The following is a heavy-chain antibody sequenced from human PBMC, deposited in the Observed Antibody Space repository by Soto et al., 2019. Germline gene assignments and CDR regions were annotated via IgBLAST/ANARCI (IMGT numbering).Heavy chain of an antibody. CDR1: GGSFSGYY. D-gene: IGHD6-19*01. V-gene: IGHV4-34*01. CDR2: INHSGST. Sequence: SETLSLTCAVYGGSFSGYYWSWIRQPPGKGLEWIGEINHSGSTNYNPSLKSRVTISVDTSKNQFSLKLSSVTAADTAVYYCASRRGYSSGWRLDYWGQGTLVTVSS. J-gene: IGHJ4*02. CDR3: ASRRGYSSGWRLDY.